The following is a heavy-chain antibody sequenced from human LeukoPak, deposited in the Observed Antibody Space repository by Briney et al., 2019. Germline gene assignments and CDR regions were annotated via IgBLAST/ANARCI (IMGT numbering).Heavy chain of an antibody. D-gene: IGHD5-18*01. Sequence: SETLSLTCTVSGGSISSHYWSWIRQPPGKGLEWIGYIYYSGSTSYNPSLKSRVTISVDTSKNQFSLKLSSVTAADTAVYYCARAGYSSYYYYYMDVWGKGTTVTVSS. CDR1: GGSISSHY. CDR2: IYYSGST. CDR3: ARAGYSSYYYYYMDV. V-gene: IGHV4-59*11. J-gene: IGHJ6*03.